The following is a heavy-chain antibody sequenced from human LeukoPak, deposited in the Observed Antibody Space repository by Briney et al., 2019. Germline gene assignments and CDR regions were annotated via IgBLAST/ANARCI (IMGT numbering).Heavy chain of an antibody. CDR3: ARDPSWGRYFDY. D-gene: IGHD3-16*01. J-gene: IGHJ4*02. CDR1: GFTFSSYA. Sequence: GGSLRLSCAASGFTFSSYAMHWVRQAPGKGLEWVAVISYDGSNKYYVDSVKGRFTISRDNSKNTLYLQMSSLRAEDTAVYYCARDPSWGRYFDYWGQGTLVTVSS. CDR2: ISYDGSNK. V-gene: IGHV3-30-3*01.